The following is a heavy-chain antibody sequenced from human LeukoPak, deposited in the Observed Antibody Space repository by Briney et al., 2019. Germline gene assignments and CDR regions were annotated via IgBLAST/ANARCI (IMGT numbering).Heavy chain of an antibody. V-gene: IGHV3-23*01. J-gene: IGHJ4*02. CDR3: ARGGLDWLLYSQFDY. Sequence: GGSLRLSCGASGFXFSNYAMIWVRQAPGKGLKWVSATSATGGSTYYADSVKGRFTISRDNSKKTLYLQMNSLTVEDTAVYYCARGGLDWLLYSQFDYWGQGTLVTASS. CDR1: GFXFSNYA. D-gene: IGHD3-9*01. CDR2: TSATGGST.